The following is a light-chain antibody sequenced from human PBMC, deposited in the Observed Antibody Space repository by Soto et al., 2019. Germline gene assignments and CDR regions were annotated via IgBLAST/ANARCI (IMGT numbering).Light chain of an antibody. V-gene: IGKV3-20*01. J-gene: IGKJ1*01. CDR1: QRVSSN. Sequence: EILLTQSPGTLSLSPGERATLSCRASQRVSSNLAWYQQKPGQAPRLLIYGASSRATGIPDRFSGSGSGTDFTLTISRLEPEDFAVYYCQQYGSSPRTFGQGTTGDIK. CDR2: GAS. CDR3: QQYGSSPRT.